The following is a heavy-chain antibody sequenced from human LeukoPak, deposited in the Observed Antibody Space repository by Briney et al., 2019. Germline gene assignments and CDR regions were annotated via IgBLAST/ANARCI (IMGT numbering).Heavy chain of an antibody. CDR3: ARGGIAARFAY. D-gene: IGHD6-6*01. CDR2: ISSGSSSI. Sequence: PGGSLRLSCAASGFTFSSYEMNWVRQAPGKGLEWVSYISSGSSSIFYADSVKGRFTISRGNSKNSLYLQMNSLRVEDTAVYYCARGGIAARFAYWGQGTLVTVSS. J-gene: IGHJ4*02. V-gene: IGHV3-48*03. CDR1: GFTFSSYE.